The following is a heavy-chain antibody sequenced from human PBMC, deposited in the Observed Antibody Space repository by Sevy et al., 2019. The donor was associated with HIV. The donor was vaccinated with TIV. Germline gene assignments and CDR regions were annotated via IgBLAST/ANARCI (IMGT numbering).Heavy chain of an antibody. CDR2: IIPIFGTA. J-gene: IGHJ6*02. Sequence: ASVKVSCKASGGTFSSYAISWVRQAPGQGLEWMGGIIPIFGTANYAQKFQGRVTITADESTSTTYMELSSLRSEDTAVYYCAKVDARLLWFGEDYYYGMDVWGQGTTVTVSS. D-gene: IGHD3-10*01. CDR1: GGTFSSYA. CDR3: AKVDARLLWFGEDYYYGMDV. V-gene: IGHV1-69*13.